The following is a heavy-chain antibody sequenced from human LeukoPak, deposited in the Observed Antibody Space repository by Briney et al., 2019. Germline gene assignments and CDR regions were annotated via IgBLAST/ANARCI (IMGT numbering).Heavy chain of an antibody. V-gene: IGHV5-51*01. J-gene: IGHJ4*02. CDR3: ARLSGCPSH. Sequence: LEWMGIIYPGDSDTRYSPSFQGQVTISADKSISTAYLQWSSLKASDTAMYYCARLSGCPSHWGQGTLVTVSS. D-gene: IGHD6-19*01. CDR2: IYPGDSDT.